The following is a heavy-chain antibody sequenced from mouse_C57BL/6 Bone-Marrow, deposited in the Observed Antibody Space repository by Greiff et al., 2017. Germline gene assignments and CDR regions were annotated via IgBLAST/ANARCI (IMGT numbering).Heavy chain of an antibody. CDR2: ICTGGGT. Sequence: VKVVESGPGLVAPSQSLSITCTVSGFSLTSYALSWVRQPPGQGLAWLGVICTGGGTNYNSPLKSRLSISTDNSKSEVFLKMNSMQPDDTASEYCARDYYGSSYPACWGQGTLVTVSA. V-gene: IGHV2-9-1*01. CDR1: GFSLTSYA. D-gene: IGHD1-1*01. CDR3: ARDYYGSSYPAC. J-gene: IGHJ3*01.